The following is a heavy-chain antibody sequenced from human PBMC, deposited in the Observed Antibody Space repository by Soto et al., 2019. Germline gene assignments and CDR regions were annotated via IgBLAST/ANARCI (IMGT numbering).Heavy chain of an antibody. CDR3: ARKGIFGVYAFDI. D-gene: IGHD3-3*01. CDR1: GCTFTGYC. Sequence: ASVKVSCKASGCTFTGYCMHWVRQAPGQGLEWMGWINPNSGGTNYAQKFQGWVTMTRDTSISTAYMELSRLRSDDTAVYYCARKGIFGVYAFDIWGQGTMVNVS. CDR2: INPNSGGT. V-gene: IGHV1-2*04. J-gene: IGHJ3*02.